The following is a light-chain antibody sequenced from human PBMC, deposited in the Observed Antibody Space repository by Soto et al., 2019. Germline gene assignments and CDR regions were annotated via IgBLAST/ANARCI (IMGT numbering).Light chain of an antibody. Sequence: EIVLTQSPVTLSFSPCEIATLSCSSSQSVSSYLAWYQQKPGQAPRLLIYDASNRATGIPARFSGSGSGTDFTLTISSLEPEDFAVYYCQQRSNWPPITFGQGTRLEIK. CDR1: QSVSSY. V-gene: IGKV3-11*01. CDR2: DAS. CDR3: QQRSNWPPIT. J-gene: IGKJ5*01.